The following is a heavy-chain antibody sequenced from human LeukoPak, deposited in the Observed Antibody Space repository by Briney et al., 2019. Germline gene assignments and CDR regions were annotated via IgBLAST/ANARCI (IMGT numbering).Heavy chain of an antibody. CDR1: AFSLNAYN. Sequence: PGGSLRLSCAASAFSLNAYNMNWVRQAPGKGLEWVSSISYTGTYIYYADSVRGRFTISRDNAQNSLYLQMNSLRAEDTAIYYCVRDRGTYRPIDYWGQGTLVTVSS. V-gene: IGHV3-21*04. D-gene: IGHD1-26*01. CDR3: VRDRGTYRPIDY. CDR2: ISYTGTYI. J-gene: IGHJ4*02.